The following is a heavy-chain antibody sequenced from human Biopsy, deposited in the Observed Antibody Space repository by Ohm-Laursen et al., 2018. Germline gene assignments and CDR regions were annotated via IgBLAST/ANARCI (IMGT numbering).Heavy chain of an antibody. Sequence: GASVKVSCKASGYSFTSYYMHWVRQAPGQGLEWMGEINPSGSTTSYPQIFQGRVTMTRDTSKSTVYMELSSLRSADTAVYFCARNTGWYGDLYYFDYWGQGTLVTVSS. CDR1: GYSFTSYY. CDR2: INPSGSTT. CDR3: ARNTGWYGDLYYFDY. D-gene: IGHD6-19*01. J-gene: IGHJ4*02. V-gene: IGHV1-46*01.